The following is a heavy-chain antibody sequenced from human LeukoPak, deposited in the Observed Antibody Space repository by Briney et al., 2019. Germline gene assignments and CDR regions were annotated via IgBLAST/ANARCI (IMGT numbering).Heavy chain of an antibody. CDR2: IYHSGST. V-gene: IGHV4-38-2*02. CDR3: ARSPLALIYYFDY. Sequence: SETLSLTCTVSGYSISSGYYWGWIRQPPGKGLEWIGSIYHSGSTYYNPSLKSRVTISVDTSKNQFSLKLSSVTAADTAVYYCARSPLALIYYFDYWGQGTLVTVSS. J-gene: IGHJ4*02. CDR1: GYSISSGYY. D-gene: IGHD2-21*01.